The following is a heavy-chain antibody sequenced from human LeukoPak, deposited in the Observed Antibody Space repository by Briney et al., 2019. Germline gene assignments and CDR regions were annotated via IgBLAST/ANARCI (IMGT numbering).Heavy chain of an antibody. Sequence: GSVKVSCKASGYTFTSYGISWVRQASGQGLEWMGWISADNGNTNYAQKLQGRVTMTRDTSISTAYMELSRLRSDDTAVYYCAREGAAGTRDWFDPWGQGTLVTVSS. J-gene: IGHJ5*02. V-gene: IGHV1-18*01. CDR3: AREGAAGTRDWFDP. D-gene: IGHD6-13*01. CDR1: GYTFTSYG. CDR2: ISADNGNT.